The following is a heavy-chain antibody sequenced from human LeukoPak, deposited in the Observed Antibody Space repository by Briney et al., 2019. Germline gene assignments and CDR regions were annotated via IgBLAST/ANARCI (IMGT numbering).Heavy chain of an antibody. Sequence: GGSLRLSCAASGFTFSSYGMHWVRQAPGKGLEWVAFIRYDGSNKYYADPVKGRFTISRDNSENTLYLQMNSLRAEDTAVYYCAKDLLDPTYYYGSGSYYNLNIWGQGTMVTVSS. CDR3: AKDLLDPTYYYGSGSYYNLNI. D-gene: IGHD3-10*01. CDR1: GFTFSSYG. V-gene: IGHV3-30*02. CDR2: IRYDGSNK. J-gene: IGHJ3*02.